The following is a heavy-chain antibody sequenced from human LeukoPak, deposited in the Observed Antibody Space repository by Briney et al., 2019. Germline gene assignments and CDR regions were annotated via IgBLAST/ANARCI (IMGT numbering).Heavy chain of an antibody. CDR2: IFPSDSDT. V-gene: IGHV5-51*01. CDR1: GYSFTNYW. Sequence: GESLKISCEGSGYSFTNYWIGWVRQMPGKGLEWMGSIFPSDSDTRYSPSFQGQVTISADKSISTAYLQWSSLKASDTAMYYCARSEHYDFWSGSRHFDYWGQGTLVTVSS. D-gene: IGHD3-3*01. J-gene: IGHJ4*02. CDR3: ARSEHYDFWSGSRHFDY.